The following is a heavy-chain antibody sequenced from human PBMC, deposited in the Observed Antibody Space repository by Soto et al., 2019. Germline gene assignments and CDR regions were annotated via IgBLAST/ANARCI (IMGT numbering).Heavy chain of an antibody. D-gene: IGHD1-26*01. V-gene: IGHV1-58*01. J-gene: IGHJ6*02. CDR1: GIAFSRSA. CDR2: IVVGSGNT. CDR3: AADSLAGATDQNYHYGMDV. Sequence: ASVKVSCKASGIAFSRSAVQWVRQARGQRLEWIGRIVVGSGNTNYAQKFQERVTITRDMSTSTAYMELSSLRSEDTAVYYCAADSLAGATDQNYHYGMDVWGQGTTVTVSS.